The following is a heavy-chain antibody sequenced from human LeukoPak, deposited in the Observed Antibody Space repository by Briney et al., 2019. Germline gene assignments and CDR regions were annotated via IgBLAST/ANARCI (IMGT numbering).Heavy chain of an antibody. D-gene: IGHD6-19*01. V-gene: IGHV5-51*01. CDR2: IYPGDSDT. CDR1: GYSFTSYW. J-gene: IGHJ5*02. CDR3: ARQCSSDGYDP. Sequence: GESLKLSCKGSGYSFTSYWIGWVRQMPGKGLEWMGIIYPGDSDTRYSPSFQGQVTISADKSIGTAYLQWSSLEASDTAMYYCARQCSSDGYDPWGQGTLGTVSS.